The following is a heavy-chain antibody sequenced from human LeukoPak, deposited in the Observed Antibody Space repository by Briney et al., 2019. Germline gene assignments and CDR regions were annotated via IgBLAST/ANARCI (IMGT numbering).Heavy chain of an antibody. D-gene: IGHD5-18*01. J-gene: IGHJ4*02. CDR3: ARDRYALGY. V-gene: IGHV4-59*01. CDR1: GGSISPYY. Sequence: PSETLSLTCTVSGGSISPYYWSWIRQPPGKGLECIGYIYYSGSTNYNPSLKSRVTISADTSKNQFSLKLSSVTAADTAVYYCARDRYALGYWGQGTLVTVSS. CDR2: IYYSGST.